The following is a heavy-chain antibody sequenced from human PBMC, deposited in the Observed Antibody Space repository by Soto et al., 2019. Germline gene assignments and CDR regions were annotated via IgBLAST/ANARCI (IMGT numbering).Heavy chain of an antibody. CDR2: IYHTGTT. Sequence: KPSETLSLTCDVSGDSISSVNWWGWVRQPPGQGLEWIGEIYHTGTTNYNPSLQSRLTLSVDKSKNQLSLNLTSVTAADTAVYYCAMFSGFFTISHFDLWGQGSLVTVSS. D-gene: IGHD3-3*01. CDR1: GDSISSVNW. CDR3: AMFSGFFTISHFDL. J-gene: IGHJ5*02. V-gene: IGHV4-4*02.